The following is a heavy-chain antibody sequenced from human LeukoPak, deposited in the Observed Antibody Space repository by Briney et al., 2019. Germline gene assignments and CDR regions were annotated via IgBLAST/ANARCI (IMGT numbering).Heavy chain of an antibody. Sequence: PGGSLRLSCAASGFTFSSYAMSWVRQAPGKGLEWVSAISGSGGSTYYADSVKGRFTISRDNSKNTLYLQMNSLRAEDTAVYYCAKDREYYDSSGPDFDYWGQGTLVTVSS. CDR2: ISGSGGST. D-gene: IGHD3-22*01. V-gene: IGHV3-23*01. CDR1: GFTFSSYA. CDR3: AKDREYYDSSGPDFDY. J-gene: IGHJ4*02.